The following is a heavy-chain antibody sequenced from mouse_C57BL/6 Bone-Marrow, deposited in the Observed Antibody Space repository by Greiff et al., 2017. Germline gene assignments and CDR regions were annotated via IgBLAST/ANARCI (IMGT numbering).Heavy chain of an antibody. CDR3: SSFDGNYFDF. V-gene: IGHV14-4*01. D-gene: IGHD2-3*01. CDR1: GSNIKDDY. Sequence: EVQLQQSGAELVRPGASVKLSCTASGSNIKDDYIHWVKQRPEQGLEWIGWIDPEIGDTEYASKFQGKATITSDTSSNTAYLQLSSLTSEDTAVYYCSSFDGNYFDFWGQGTPLTVAS. CDR2: IDPEIGDT. J-gene: IGHJ2*01.